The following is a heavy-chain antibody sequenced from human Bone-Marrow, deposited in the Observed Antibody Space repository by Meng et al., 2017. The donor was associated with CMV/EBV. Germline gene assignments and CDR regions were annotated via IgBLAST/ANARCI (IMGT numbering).Heavy chain of an antibody. J-gene: IGHJ5*02. Sequence: SETLSLTCTVSGGSISSSSYYWGWIRQPPGRGLEWIGSIYYSGSTYYNPSLKSRVIMSVDTSKNQFSLKVTSVTAADTAVYYCARRGYCTNISCPDWFDPCGQGTLVTSSS. CDR1: GGSISSSSYY. CDR2: IYYSGST. D-gene: IGHD2-2*01. V-gene: IGHV4-39*07. CDR3: ARRGYCTNISCPDWFDP.